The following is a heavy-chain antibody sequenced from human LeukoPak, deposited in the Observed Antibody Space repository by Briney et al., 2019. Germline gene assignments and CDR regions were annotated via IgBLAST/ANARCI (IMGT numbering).Heavy chain of an antibody. Sequence: SETLSLTCTVSGGSISSYYWSWLRQPPGKGLEWIGYIYYSGSTNYNPSLKSRVTISVDTSKNQFSLKLSSVTAADTAVYYCARSHYDFWSGSGMFDYWGQGTLVTVSS. V-gene: IGHV4-59*01. J-gene: IGHJ4*02. D-gene: IGHD3-3*01. CDR3: ARSHYDFWSGSGMFDY. CDR2: IYYSGST. CDR1: GGSISSYY.